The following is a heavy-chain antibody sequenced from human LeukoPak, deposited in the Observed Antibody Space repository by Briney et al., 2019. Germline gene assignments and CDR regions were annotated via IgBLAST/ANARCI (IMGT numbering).Heavy chain of an antibody. CDR1: GFTFSSYE. CDR3: ASEKASSGWYEAFDI. D-gene: IGHD6-19*01. CDR2: ISSSGSTK. J-gene: IGHJ3*02. V-gene: IGHV3-48*03. Sequence: PGGSLRLSCAASGFTFSSYEINWVRQAPGKGLEWVSYISSSGSTKYYPDSVKGRFTISRDNAKNSLYLQMNSLRAEDTAVYYCASEKASSGWYEAFDIWGQGTMVTVSS.